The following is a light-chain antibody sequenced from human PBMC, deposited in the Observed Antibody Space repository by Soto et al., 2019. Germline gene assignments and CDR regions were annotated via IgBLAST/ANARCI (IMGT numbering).Light chain of an antibody. CDR3: LQDYTFPWT. CDR1: QGIRND. Sequence: AIQMTQSPSSLSASVGDRVTITCRASQGIRNDLGWYQQKPGKAPKLLIYAASILQTGVPSRFSGGESGTDFTLTISNLQPEDFATYYCLQDYTFPWTFGQGTKVDIK. V-gene: IGKV1-6*01. J-gene: IGKJ1*01. CDR2: AAS.